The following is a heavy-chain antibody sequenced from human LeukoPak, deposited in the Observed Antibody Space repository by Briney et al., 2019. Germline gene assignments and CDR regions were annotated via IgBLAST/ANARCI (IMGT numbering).Heavy chain of an antibody. Sequence: GGCLRLSCAASGFTFSSYSMDWVCQGPGQGLGWVSSICSISSSKYYADSVKGRFNISRDNAKNSLYLQMNSLRAEDTAVYYCARDVVAGTYSYYGMDVWGKGTTVTVSS. J-gene: IGHJ6*04. CDR1: GFTFSSYS. D-gene: IGHD6-19*01. CDR2: ICSISSSK. CDR3: ARDVVAGTYSYYGMDV. V-gene: IGHV3-21*01.